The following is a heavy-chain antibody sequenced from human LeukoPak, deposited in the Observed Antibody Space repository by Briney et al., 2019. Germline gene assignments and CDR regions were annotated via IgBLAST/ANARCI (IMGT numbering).Heavy chain of an antibody. D-gene: IGHD3-3*01. V-gene: IGHV4-34*01. CDR2: INHSGST. CDR3: ARDTYYDFWSGYYLHYFDY. CDR1: GGSFSGYY. J-gene: IGHJ4*02. Sequence: SETLSLTCVVYGGSFSGYYWSWIRQPPGKGLEWIGEINHSGSTNYNPSLKSRVTISVDTSKNQFSLKLSSVTAADTAVYYCARDTYYDFWSGYYLHYFDYWGQGTLVTVSS.